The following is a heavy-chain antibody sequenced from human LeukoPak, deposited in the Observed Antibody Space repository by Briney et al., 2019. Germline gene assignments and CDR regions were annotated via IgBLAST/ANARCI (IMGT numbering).Heavy chain of an antibody. CDR3: AKVDNWKYAHHDF. CDR1: GFSFSSYG. CDR2: IQYDGSNE. Sequence: PGGSLRLSCAASGFSFSSYGMHWVRQAPGKGVEWVAYIQYDGSNEQYADSVKGRFSISRDSSKNILNLQMNSLRAEDTAVYYCAKVDNWKYAHHDFWGQGTLVTVSS. J-gene: IGHJ4*02. V-gene: IGHV3-30*02. D-gene: IGHD1-1*01.